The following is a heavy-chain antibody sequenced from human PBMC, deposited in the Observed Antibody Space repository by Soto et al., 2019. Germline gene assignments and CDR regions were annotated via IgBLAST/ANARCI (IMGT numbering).Heavy chain of an antibody. Sequence: PSETLSLTCTVSGGSMINYYWSWIRQPPGKGLEWIAYIFYSGGTKYNPSLESRVIVSVDTSRNQFSLKLSSLTAADTAVYYCARWHSSSGYYGMDVWGQGTTVTV. CDR1: GGSMINYY. V-gene: IGHV4-59*01. D-gene: IGHD6-25*01. CDR3: ARWHSSSGYYGMDV. J-gene: IGHJ6*02. CDR2: IFYSGGT.